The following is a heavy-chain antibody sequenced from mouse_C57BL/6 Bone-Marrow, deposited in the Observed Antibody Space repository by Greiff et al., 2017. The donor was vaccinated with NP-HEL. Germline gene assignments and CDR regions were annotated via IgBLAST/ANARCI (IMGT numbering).Heavy chain of an antibody. Sequence: EVKLVESGAELVKPGASVKLSCTASGFNIKDYYMHWVKQRTEQGLEWIGRIDPEDGETKYVPKFQGKATITADTSSNTAYLQLSSLTSEDTAVYYCARSLTVVSYYFDYWGQGTTLTVSS. D-gene: IGHD1-1*01. J-gene: IGHJ2*01. V-gene: IGHV14-2*01. CDR2: IDPEDGET. CDR1: GFNIKDYY. CDR3: ARSLTVVSYYFDY.